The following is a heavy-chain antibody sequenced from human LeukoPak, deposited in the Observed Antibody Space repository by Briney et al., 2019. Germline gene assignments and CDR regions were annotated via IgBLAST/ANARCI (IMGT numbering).Heavy chain of an antibody. Sequence: GTSLRLSCAASGFTFSSYGMHWVRQAPGKGLEWVAVIWSDGSNKYYADFVKGRFTISRDNSKNTLYLQMNSLRAEDTAVYYCARRRYSVYDFDYWGQGTLVTVSS. CDR2: IWSDGSNK. CDR1: GFTFSSYG. V-gene: IGHV3-33*01. CDR3: ARRRYSVYDFDY. J-gene: IGHJ4*02. D-gene: IGHD5/OR15-5a*01.